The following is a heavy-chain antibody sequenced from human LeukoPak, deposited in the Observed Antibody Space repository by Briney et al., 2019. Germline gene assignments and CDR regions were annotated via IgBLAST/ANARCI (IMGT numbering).Heavy chain of an antibody. CDR1: GFTFSSYW. J-gene: IGHJ4*02. V-gene: IGHV3-74*01. Sequence: RGSLRLSCAASGFTFSSYWMHWVRQAPGKGLVWVSRINSDGSSTSYADSVKGRFTISRDNAKNTLYLQMNSLRAEDTAVYYCARASPADRGFDYWGQGTLVTVSS. CDR3: ARASPADRGFDY. CDR2: INSDGSST. D-gene: IGHD3-10*01.